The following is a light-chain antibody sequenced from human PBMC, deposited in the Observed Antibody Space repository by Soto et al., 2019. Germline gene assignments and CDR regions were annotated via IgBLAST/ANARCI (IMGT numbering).Light chain of an antibody. CDR3: QQNTDWPPIN. V-gene: IGKV1-27*01. J-gene: IGKJ5*01. CDR1: QGISIH. CDR2: GAS. Sequence: DIQITQSPSSLSAYLGDRVIITRGDSQGISIHVAWYQQAAGKVPKHLIYGASKLQSGVPARFSGGGSGTEFILTIRSLQSEDFAVYYCQQNTDWPPINCGKGQRRAIK.